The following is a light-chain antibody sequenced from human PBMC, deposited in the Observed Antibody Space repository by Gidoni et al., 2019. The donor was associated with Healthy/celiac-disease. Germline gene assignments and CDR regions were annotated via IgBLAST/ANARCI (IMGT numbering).Light chain of an antibody. Sequence: QSALTQPASVSRSPGQSLTISCTGTTSDVGCYDYVSWYQQHPGKAPNLMIYEVTNRPSGVSNRFSGSKSGNTASLTISGLQSEDEADYYCTSYTSSSTVIFGGGTKLTVL. CDR3: TSYTSSSTVI. CDR2: EVT. CDR1: TSDVGCYDY. V-gene: IGLV2-14*01. J-gene: IGLJ2*01.